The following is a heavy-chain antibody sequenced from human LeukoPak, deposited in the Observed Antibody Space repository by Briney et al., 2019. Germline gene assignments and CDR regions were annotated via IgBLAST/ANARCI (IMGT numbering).Heavy chain of an antibody. CDR2: IKQDGSEK. J-gene: IGHJ5*02. CDR3: ARFTSARSSSWFDP. CDR1: GFTFSSYW. D-gene: IGHD6-6*01. V-gene: IGHV3-7*01. Sequence: GGSLRLSCAASGFTFSSYWVSWVRQAPGKGLEWVANIKQDGSEKYYVDSMKGRFTISRDNAKNSLYLQMNSLRAEDTAVYYCARFTSARSSSWFDPWGQGTLVTVSS.